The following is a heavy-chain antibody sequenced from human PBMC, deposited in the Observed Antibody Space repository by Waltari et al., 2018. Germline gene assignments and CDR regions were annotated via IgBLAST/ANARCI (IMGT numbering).Heavy chain of an antibody. V-gene: IGHV3-30*07. CDR2: VSFDGDSN. CDR1: GFTFRNFA. D-gene: IGHD2-15*01. J-gene: IGHJ4*02. CDR3: AKRAKVKGLCSGNCYSDY. Sequence: QVQMVQSGGGVVQPGRSVKLSCAASGFTFRNFAMHWVRPSPGKGLEWLAVVSFDGDSNNHIDSLKGRINISRDNSKNTLYLQMSSLRAEDTAIYYCAKRAKVKGLCSGNCYSDYWGQGTLVTVSS.